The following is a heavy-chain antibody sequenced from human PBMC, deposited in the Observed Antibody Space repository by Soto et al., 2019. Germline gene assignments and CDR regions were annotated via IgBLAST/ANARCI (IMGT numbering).Heavy chain of an antibody. D-gene: IGHD3-16*01. J-gene: IGHJ4*02. CDR2: ISYDGSNK. Sequence: GGSLRLSCAASGFTFSSYGMHWVRQAPGKGLEWVAVISYDGSNKYYADSVKGRFTISRDNSKNTLYLQMNSLRAEDTAVYYCAKDRLPPDYEPFWGDFDYWGQGTLVTVSS. CDR1: GFTFSSYG. CDR3: AKDRLPPDYEPFWGDFDY. V-gene: IGHV3-30*18.